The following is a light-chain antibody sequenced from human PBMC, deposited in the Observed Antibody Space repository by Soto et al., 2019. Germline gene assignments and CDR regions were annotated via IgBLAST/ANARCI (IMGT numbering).Light chain of an antibody. CDR1: EGFLYSSNNKKY. J-gene: IGKJ5*01. CDR2: AAS. V-gene: IGKV4-1*01. CDR3: QQSYSTLSIT. Sequence: DIVMTQSPDSLALSLGEAATINCKSREGFLYSSNNKKYLAWYQQKPGKAPKLLIYAASSLQSGVPSRFSGSGSATDFTLTISSLQPPDFATYYCQQSYSTLSITFGQGTRLEIK.